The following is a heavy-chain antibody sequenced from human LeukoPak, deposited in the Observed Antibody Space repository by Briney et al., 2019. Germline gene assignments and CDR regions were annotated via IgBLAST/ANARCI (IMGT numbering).Heavy chain of an antibody. CDR2: IKQDGSEK. Sequence: GGSLRLSCAASGFTFSASWMHWVRQAPGKGLEWVANIKQDGSEKYYVDSVKGRFTISRDNAKNSLYLQMNSLRAEDTAVYYCARDQTYYDFWSGYYSRGDDDAFDIWGQGTMVTVSS. D-gene: IGHD3-3*01. V-gene: IGHV3-7*01. CDR1: GFTFSASW. J-gene: IGHJ3*02. CDR3: ARDQTYYDFWSGYYSRGDDDAFDI.